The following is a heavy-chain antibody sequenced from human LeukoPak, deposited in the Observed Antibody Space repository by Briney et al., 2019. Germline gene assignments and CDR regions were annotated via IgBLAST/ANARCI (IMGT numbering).Heavy chain of an antibody. CDR2: INPNSGGT. J-gene: IGHJ4*02. CDR1: GYTFTGYY. CDR3: ARELTTVTNAPNFDY. Sequence: ASVKVSCKASGYTFTGYYMHWVRQAPGQGLEGMGWINPNSGGTNYAQKFQGRVTMTRDTSISTAYMELSRLRSDDTAVYYCARELTTVTNAPNFDYWGQGTLVTVSS. V-gene: IGHV1-2*02. D-gene: IGHD4-17*01.